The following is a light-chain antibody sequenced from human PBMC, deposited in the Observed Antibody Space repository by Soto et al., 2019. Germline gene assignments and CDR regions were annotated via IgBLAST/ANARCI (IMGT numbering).Light chain of an antibody. CDR2: GAS. V-gene: IGKV3-15*01. CDR3: QQFNTWPPRP. J-gene: IGKJ1*01. CDR1: QNVGNN. Sequence: EIVMTQSPTTLSVSPGERATLSCRASQNVGNNLVWYQQKPGQAPRLLIYGASTRAAGIPDRFSGSGSGTEFTLTISGLQSVFFSFYYCQQFNTWPPRPFGQGSSVE.